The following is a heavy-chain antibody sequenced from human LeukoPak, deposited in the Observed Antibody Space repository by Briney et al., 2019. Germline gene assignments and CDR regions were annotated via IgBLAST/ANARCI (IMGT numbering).Heavy chain of an antibody. CDR3: TTYKMTTAAADYYYYYYMDV. D-gene: IGHD4-11*01. CDR2: ISGSGGST. Sequence: GGSLRLSCAASGFTFSSYAMSWVRQAPGKGLEWVSAISGSGGSTYYADSVKGRFTISRDNSKNTLYLQMNSLKTEDTAVYYCTTYKMTTAAADYYYYYYMDVWGKGTTVTVSS. CDR1: GFTFSSYA. J-gene: IGHJ6*03. V-gene: IGHV3-23*01.